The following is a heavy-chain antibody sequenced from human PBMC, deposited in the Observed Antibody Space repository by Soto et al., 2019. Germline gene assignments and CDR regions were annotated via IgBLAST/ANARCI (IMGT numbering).Heavy chain of an antibody. CDR2: ISPYIGNT. Sequence: ASVKVSFKASGYTFTTYGIRWVRQAPGQGLEWMGWISPYIGNTNYAQKLQGRVTMTTDTSTSTAYMELRSLRSDDTAVYYCARDCSGGSCYSRYWGQGTPVTVSS. D-gene: IGHD2-15*01. CDR1: GYTFTTYG. CDR3: ARDCSGGSCYSRY. V-gene: IGHV1-18*01. J-gene: IGHJ4*02.